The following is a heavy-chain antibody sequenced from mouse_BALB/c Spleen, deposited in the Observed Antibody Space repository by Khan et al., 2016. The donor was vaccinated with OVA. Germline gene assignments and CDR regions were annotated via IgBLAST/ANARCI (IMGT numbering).Heavy chain of an antibody. CDR2: IAPGSGST. Sequence: DLVKPGASVKLSCKASGYTFTSYWIHWIKQRPGQGLEWIGRIAPGSGSTDYNEMFKGKATLTVDTSSSTVYIQLSSLSSEDSAVYFCARENYYGSSCYAMDYWGQGTSVTVSS. J-gene: IGHJ4*01. D-gene: IGHD1-1*01. V-gene: IGHV1S41*01. CDR3: ARENYYGSSCYAMDY. CDR1: GYTFTSYW.